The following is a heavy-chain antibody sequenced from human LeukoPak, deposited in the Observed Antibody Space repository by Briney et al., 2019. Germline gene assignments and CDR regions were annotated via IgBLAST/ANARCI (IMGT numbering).Heavy chain of an antibody. CDR2: IYYSGST. J-gene: IGHJ3*02. Sequence: SGTLSLTCTVSGGSISSYYWSWVRQPPGKGLEWIGYIYYSGSTNYNPSLKSRVTISVDTSKNQFSLKLSSVTAADTAVYYCARSSSPWAFDIWGQGTMVTVSS. CDR3: ARSSSPWAFDI. CDR1: GGSISSYY. V-gene: IGHV4-59*01. D-gene: IGHD6-13*01.